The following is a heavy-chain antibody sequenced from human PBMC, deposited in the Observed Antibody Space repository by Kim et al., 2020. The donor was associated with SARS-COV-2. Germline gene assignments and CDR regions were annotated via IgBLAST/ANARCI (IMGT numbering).Heavy chain of an antibody. Sequence: GGSLRLSCAASGFTFSSYSMNWVRQAPGKGLEWVSSISGSSNYIYYADSVKGRFTISRDNAKNSLYLQMNSLRAEDTAVYYCARGGFGGNWYFDLWGRGTLVTVSS. J-gene: IGHJ2*01. CDR3: ARGGFGGNWYFDL. CDR2: ISGSSNYI. D-gene: IGHD3-10*01. V-gene: IGHV3-21*01. CDR1: GFTFSSYS.